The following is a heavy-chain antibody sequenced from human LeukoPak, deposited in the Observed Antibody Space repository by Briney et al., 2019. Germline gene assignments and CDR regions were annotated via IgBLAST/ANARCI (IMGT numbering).Heavy chain of an antibody. D-gene: IGHD2/OR15-2a*01. CDR3: AKGNNSGATSFDY. J-gene: IGHJ4*02. CDR1: GFTFSSYI. V-gene: IGHV3-23*01. CDR2: ITASGGST. Sequence: GGSLRLSCAASGFTFSSYIMSWVRQAPGKGLEWVSSITASGGSTYYADSVRGRFTISRDNSKNTLYVQLNSLRGEDTAVYYCAKGNNSGATSFDYWGQGTLVTVSS.